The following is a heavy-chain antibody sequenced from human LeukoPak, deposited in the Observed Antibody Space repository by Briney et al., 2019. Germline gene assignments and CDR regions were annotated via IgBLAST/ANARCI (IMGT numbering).Heavy chain of an antibody. CDR2: IYYSGST. V-gene: IGHV4-59*01. D-gene: IGHD5-18*01. Sequence: PSETLSLTCTASGGSISSYYWSWFRLTPGKGPERIRYIYYSGSTKYNPSLKSRVTISADRSTNHFSLKLNTVTAADTAVYYCARYWGVQLWPHWYFDLWGRGSLVTVSS. CDR1: GGSISSYY. CDR3: ARYWGVQLWPHWYFDL. J-gene: IGHJ2*01.